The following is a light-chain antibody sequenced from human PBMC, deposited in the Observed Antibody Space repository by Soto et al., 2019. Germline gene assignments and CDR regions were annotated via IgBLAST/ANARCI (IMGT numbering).Light chain of an antibody. CDR3: QQLKSYPIT. V-gene: IGKV1-12*01. J-gene: IGKJ5*01. Sequence: DIQMTQSPSSVSAVVGDRVTITFRASRCIGDRLAWFQQKPGKAPQFLIQAASNLQSGVPSRFSGSGSGTEFTLTISSLQPGDFAAYYCQQLKSYPITFGQGTRLEIK. CDR2: AAS. CDR1: RCIGDR.